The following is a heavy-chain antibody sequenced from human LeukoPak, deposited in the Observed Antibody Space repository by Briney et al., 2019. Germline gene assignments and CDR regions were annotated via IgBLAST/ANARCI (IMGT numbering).Heavy chain of an antibody. CDR3: ASSQGDDAFDI. CDR2: INPDSGGT. V-gene: IGHV1-2*02. CDR1: GYTFTGYY. J-gene: IGHJ3*02. Sequence: AASVKVSCKASGYTFTGYYMHWVRQAPGQGLERMGWINPDSGGTNYAQKFQGRVTMTRDTSISTAYMELSMLRSDDTAVYYCASSQGDDAFDIWGQGTMVTVSS.